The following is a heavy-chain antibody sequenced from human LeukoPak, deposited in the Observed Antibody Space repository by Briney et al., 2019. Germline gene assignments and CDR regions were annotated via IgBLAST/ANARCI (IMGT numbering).Heavy chain of an antibody. V-gene: IGHV3-23*01. CDR1: GFTFGSND. D-gene: IGHD3-16*01. CDR2: ISDRGTST. Sequence: GRSLRLSCAVAGFTFGSNDMNWVRQAPGKGLEWVSAISDRGTSTYYADSVKGRFTLSRDTSKSTLYLQMNSLRVDDTAVYYCAKPLYGGGRNMVFDYWGQGTLVTVSS. CDR3: AKPLYGGGRNMVFDY. J-gene: IGHJ4*02.